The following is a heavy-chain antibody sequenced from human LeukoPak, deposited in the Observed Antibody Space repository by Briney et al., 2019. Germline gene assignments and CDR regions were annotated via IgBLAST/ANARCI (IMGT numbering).Heavy chain of an antibody. D-gene: IGHD2-2*02. CDR1: GYSISSGYY. Sequence: SETLSLTCTVSGYSISSGYYWGWIRQPPGKGLEWIGSIYHSGSTYYNPSLKSRVTIAVDTSKNQFSLKLSSVTAADTAVYYCARVLGYCSSTSCYRLGMGAFDIWGQGTMVTVSS. CDR2: IYHSGST. CDR3: ARVLGYCSSTSCYRLGMGAFDI. J-gene: IGHJ3*02. V-gene: IGHV4-38-2*02.